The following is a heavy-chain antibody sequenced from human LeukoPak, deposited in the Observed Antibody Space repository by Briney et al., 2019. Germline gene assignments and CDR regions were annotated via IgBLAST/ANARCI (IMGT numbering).Heavy chain of an antibody. Sequence: GASVKVSCTASGGTFSSYAISWVRQAPGQGLEWMGGIIPIFGTADYAQKFQGRVTITADKSTSTTYMELSSLRSEDKAMYYCARVRDFYYDSSGPMDVWGKGTTVTVSS. CDR1: GGTFSSYA. V-gene: IGHV1-69*06. J-gene: IGHJ6*03. CDR3: ARVRDFYYDSSGPMDV. D-gene: IGHD3-22*01. CDR2: IIPIFGTA.